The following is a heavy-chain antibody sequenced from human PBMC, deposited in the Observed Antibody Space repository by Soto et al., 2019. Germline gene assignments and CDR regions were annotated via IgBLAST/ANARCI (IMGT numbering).Heavy chain of an antibody. D-gene: IGHD3-3*01. CDR2: IYYSGST. Sequence: SETLSLTCTVSGGSISSYYWSWIRQPPGKGLEWIGYIYYSGSTNYNPSLKSRVTISVDTSKNQFSLKLSSVTAADTAVYYCARHGPPDFWSGYYISWFDPWGQGTLVTVSS. J-gene: IGHJ5*02. CDR1: GGSISSYY. V-gene: IGHV4-59*08. CDR3: ARHGPPDFWSGYYISWFDP.